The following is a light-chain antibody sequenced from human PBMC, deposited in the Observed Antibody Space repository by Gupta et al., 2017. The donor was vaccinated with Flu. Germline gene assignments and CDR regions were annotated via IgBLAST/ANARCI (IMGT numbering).Light chain of an antibody. Sequence: DIVMTQSPDSLAVSLGERATINCKSSRSVFYSSNNKNYLAWYQQKPGQPPKLLIYWASSRESGVPDRFSGSGSGTDFTLTISSLQAADVAVYYCHQYYTTPPTFGQGTKVEIK. V-gene: IGKV4-1*01. J-gene: IGKJ1*01. CDR1: RSVFYSSNNKNY. CDR3: HQYYTTPPT. CDR2: WAS.